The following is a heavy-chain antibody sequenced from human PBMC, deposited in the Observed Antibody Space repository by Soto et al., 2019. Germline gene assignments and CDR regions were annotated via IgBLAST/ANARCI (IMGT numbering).Heavy chain of an antibody. V-gene: IGHV3-15*07. CDR3: TAFIVSYDSSGFLPY. CDR2: IKSKTDGGTT. D-gene: IGHD3-22*01. CDR1: GFTFSNAW. J-gene: IGHJ4*02. Sequence: EVQLVESGGGLVKPGGSLRLSCAASGFTFSNAWMNWVRQAPGKGLEWVGRIKSKTDGGTTDYAAPVKGRFTISRDYSKNTLYLQMNSLKTEDTAVYYCTAFIVSYDSSGFLPYWGQGTLVTVSS.